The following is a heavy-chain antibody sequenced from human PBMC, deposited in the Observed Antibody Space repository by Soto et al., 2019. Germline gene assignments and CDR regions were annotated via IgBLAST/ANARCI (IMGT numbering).Heavy chain of an antibody. Sequence: EVQLVESGGGLVQPGGSLRLSCAASGFTVSSNYMNWVRQAPGKGLEWVSVIYSGGSTYYADSVQGRFTISRDNSKTTLSLQMNSLRAEDTAVYYCARDFVHGDHPEYFQHWGQGTLVTVSS. J-gene: IGHJ1*01. CDR1: GFTVSSNY. CDR2: IYSGGST. V-gene: IGHV3-66*01. CDR3: ARDFVHGDHPEYFQH. D-gene: IGHD4-17*01.